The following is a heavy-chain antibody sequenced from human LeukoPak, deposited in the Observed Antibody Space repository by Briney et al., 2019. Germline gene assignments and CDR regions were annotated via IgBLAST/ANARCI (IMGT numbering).Heavy chain of an antibody. CDR3: TREARAGNWFDP. Sequence: ASVKVSCKASGYSFSDYYTHWLRQAPGQGLEWMGWINPDSGGTNYAQRFQGRVTMTRDTSITTVYMELSRLRSDDTAVFYCTREARAGNWFDPWGQGTPVTVSS. CDR1: GYSFSDYY. J-gene: IGHJ5*02. CDR2: INPDSGGT. V-gene: IGHV1-2*02. D-gene: IGHD5-12*01.